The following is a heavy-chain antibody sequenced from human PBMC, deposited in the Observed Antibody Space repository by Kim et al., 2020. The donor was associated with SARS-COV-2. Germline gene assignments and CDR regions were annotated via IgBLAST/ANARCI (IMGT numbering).Heavy chain of an antibody. V-gene: IGHV3-7*01. D-gene: IGHD2-21*02. CDR1: GFTFNSYW. J-gene: IGHJ4*02. CDR2: INKDGSER. Sequence: GGSLRLSCVVSGFTFNSYWMSWVRQAPGKGLVWVASINKDGSERQYVDSVKGRFTISRDNAKNSLYLQMNSLRVEDTALYYCVGDGYCAGDCYPDYYFVFWGRGVLVPVSS. CDR3: VGDGYCAGDCYPDYYFVF.